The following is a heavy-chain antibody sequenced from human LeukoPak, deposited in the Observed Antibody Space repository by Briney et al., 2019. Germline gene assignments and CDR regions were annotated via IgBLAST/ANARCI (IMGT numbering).Heavy chain of an antibody. V-gene: IGHV3-23*01. D-gene: IGHD2/OR15-2a*01. CDR2: LTSSYST. Sequence: GGSLRLSCDASGFTFSSYAMTWVRQAPGKGLEWVSALTSSYSTYYADSVKGRFTISRDNSKNTLYLQMNSLRAEDTAVYYCARVRCDSTASYFDYWGQGTLVTVSS. J-gene: IGHJ4*02. CDR1: GFTFSSYA. CDR3: ARVRCDSTASYFDY.